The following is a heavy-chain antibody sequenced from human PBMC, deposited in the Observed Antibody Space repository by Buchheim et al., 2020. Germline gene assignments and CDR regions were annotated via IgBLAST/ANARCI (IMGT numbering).Heavy chain of an antibody. CDR1: GFTFSSYA. D-gene: IGHD4-17*01. CDR3: ARTRPLYGDYYSGNIDY. CDR2: ISGSGGST. J-gene: IGHJ4*02. Sequence: EVQLLESGGGLVQPGGSLRLSCAASGFTFSSYAMSWVRQAAGKGLEWVSAISGSGGSTYYADSVKGRFTISRDNSKNKLYLQMNSLRAEDTAVYYCARTRPLYGDYYSGNIDYWGQGTL. V-gene: IGHV3-23*01.